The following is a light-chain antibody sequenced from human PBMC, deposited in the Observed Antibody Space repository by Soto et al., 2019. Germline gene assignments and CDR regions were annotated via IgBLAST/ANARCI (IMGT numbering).Light chain of an antibody. CDR2: GAT. V-gene: IGKV3-20*01. Sequence: ETVLTQSPCTLSLSPGERATLSCRASQSVWSSLLAWYHHTPGQTPRLLIYGATSRATGIPDRGSGSGSGAVFPRTISGLAAEDFAVYYCQHYGRTWTFGRGTKVEIK. CDR3: QHYGRTWT. J-gene: IGKJ1*01. CDR1: QSVWSSL.